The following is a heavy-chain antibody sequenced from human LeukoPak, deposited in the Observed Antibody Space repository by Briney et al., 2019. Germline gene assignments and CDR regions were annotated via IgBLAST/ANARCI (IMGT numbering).Heavy chain of an antibody. V-gene: IGHV3-66*01. CDR1: GFTVSSNY. D-gene: IGHD2-8*02. CDR3: ARDSDSCTGGSCSFDY. CDR2: IYSGGST. Sequence: PWGSLRLSCAASGFTVSSNYMSWARQAPGKGLEWVPVIYSGGSTYYADSVKGRFTISRDNAKNTLYLKMNSLRAEDTAVYYCARDSDSCTGGSCSFDYWGQGTLVTVSS. J-gene: IGHJ4*02.